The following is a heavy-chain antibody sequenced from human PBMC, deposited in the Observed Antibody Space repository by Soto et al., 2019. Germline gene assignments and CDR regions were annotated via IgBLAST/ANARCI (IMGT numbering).Heavy chain of an antibody. CDR1: GDSVSSNSAA. V-gene: IGHV6-1*01. CDR2: TYYRSKWYN. Sequence: SQTLSLTCVISGDSVSSNSAAWNWIRQSPSRGLEWLGRTYYRSKWYNDYAVSVKSRITINPDTSKNQFSLQLNSVTPEDTAVYYCARGRSNFSRIAVAGTYFDYWGQGTLVTVSS. J-gene: IGHJ4*02. CDR3: ARGRSNFSRIAVAGTYFDY. D-gene: IGHD6-19*01.